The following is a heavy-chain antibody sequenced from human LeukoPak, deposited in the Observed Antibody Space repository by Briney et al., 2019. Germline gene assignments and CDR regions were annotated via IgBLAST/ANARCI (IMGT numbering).Heavy chain of an antibody. J-gene: IGHJ4*02. Sequence: SENLSRTGAGYGVSCSGYSWSWIPHPPGKGLEWIGEINHSGSTNDNPSLKRRVTISIETSKNQFSLKVSSVSAADTAVYYCVSPYCTNGVLYGHFAYWGQGTLVTVSS. V-gene: IGHV4-34*01. D-gene: IGHD2-8*01. CDR1: GVSCSGYS. CDR3: VSPYCTNGVLYGHFAY. CDR2: INHSGST.